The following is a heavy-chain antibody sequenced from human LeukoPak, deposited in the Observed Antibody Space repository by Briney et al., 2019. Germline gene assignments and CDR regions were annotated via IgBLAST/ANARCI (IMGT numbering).Heavy chain of an antibody. Sequence: GGSLRLSCAASGFTLSSYWMHWVRQTSGKGLMWGARIKSDGSTIYADSVQGRFTISRDNAKNTVYLQMNSLRVDDTVIYYCTRAITYFYGSVTYDWFDSWGQGTRVTVSS. D-gene: IGHD3-10*01. CDR2: IKSDGST. V-gene: IGHV3-74*01. J-gene: IGHJ5*01. CDR3: TRAITYFYGSVTYDWFDS. CDR1: GFTLSSYW.